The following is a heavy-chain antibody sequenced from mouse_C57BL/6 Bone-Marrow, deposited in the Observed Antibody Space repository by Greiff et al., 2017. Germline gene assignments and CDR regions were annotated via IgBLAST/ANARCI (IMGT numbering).Heavy chain of an antibody. Sequence: DVMLVESGGGLVKPGGSLKLSCAASGFTFSDYGLHWVRQAPEKGLEWVAYISSGSSTIYYADTVKGRFTISRDNAKNTLFLQMTSLRSEDTAMYYCARTPFITTVLDYWGQGTTLTVSS. CDR2: ISSGSSTI. D-gene: IGHD1-1*01. CDR1: GFTFSDYG. V-gene: IGHV5-17*01. J-gene: IGHJ2*01. CDR3: ARTPFITTVLDY.